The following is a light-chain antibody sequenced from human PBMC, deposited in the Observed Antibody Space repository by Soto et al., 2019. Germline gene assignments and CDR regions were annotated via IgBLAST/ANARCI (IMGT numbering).Light chain of an antibody. CDR1: QSVSSTY. V-gene: IGKV3-20*01. CDR3: RHYIHSQWT. Sequence: EIVLTQSPGTLSLSPGERATLSCRPSQSVSSTYLDWYQQKPGQAPRLLIYAASSRATGIPDKFSGGASAKDFTLTISRLEPEDFAVYYCRHYIHSQWTCGGGTKVEIK. J-gene: IGKJ1*01. CDR2: AAS.